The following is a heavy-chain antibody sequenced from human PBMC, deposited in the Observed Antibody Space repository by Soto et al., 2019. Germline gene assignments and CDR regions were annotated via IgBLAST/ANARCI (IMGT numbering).Heavy chain of an antibody. J-gene: IGHJ4*02. CDR1: GGSISSGDYY. CDR3: AREVQSHYYDSSEYYFDY. D-gene: IGHD3-22*01. CDR2: IYYSGST. V-gene: IGHV4-30-4*01. Sequence: SETLSLTCTVSGGSISSGDYYWSWIRQPPGKGLEWIGYIYYSGSTYYNPPLKSRVTISVDTSKNQFSLKLSSVTAADTAVYYCAREVQSHYYDSSEYYFDYWGQGTLVTVSS.